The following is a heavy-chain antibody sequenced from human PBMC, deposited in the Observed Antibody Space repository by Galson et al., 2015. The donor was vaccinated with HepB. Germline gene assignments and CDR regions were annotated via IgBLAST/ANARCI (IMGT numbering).Heavy chain of an antibody. D-gene: IGHD4-17*01. Sequence: SLRLSCAASGFTFSDYYMSWIRQAPGKGLEWVSYISSSSSYTNYADSVKGRFTISRVNAKNSLYLQMHGLRAEDTAVYYCARVAASDYGDHTHFDYWGQGTLVTVSS. CDR2: ISSSSSYT. J-gene: IGHJ4*02. V-gene: IGHV3-11*06. CDR3: ARVAASDYGDHTHFDY. CDR1: GFTFSDYY.